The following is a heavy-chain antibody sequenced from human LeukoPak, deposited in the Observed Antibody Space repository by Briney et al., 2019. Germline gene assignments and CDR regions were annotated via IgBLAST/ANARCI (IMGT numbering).Heavy chain of an antibody. Sequence: ASLRVSSKASLDTFTIYYMHWVRHAPGQGLEWMGIIIPSGGSTNSTQKLQGRVTLTRDTSTSTVYMELSSLRSEDTAVYYCARGPYYYDSSGYLGTCRVDYYYYMDVWGKGTTVTVCS. CDR2: IIPSGGST. CDR3: ARGPYYYDSSGYLGTCRVDYYYYMDV. J-gene: IGHJ6*03. D-gene: IGHD3-22*01. V-gene: IGHV1-46*04. CDR1: LDTFTIYY.